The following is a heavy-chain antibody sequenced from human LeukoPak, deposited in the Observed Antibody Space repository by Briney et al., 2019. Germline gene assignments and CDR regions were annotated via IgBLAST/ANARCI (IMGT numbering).Heavy chain of an antibody. CDR1: GGSVSSGIYY. Sequence: SETLSLTCTVSGGSVSSGIYYWCWIRQPPGKGLEWIGYIYYSGSTNYNPSLKSRVTISIDTSKNQFSLKLSSVTAADTALYYCARRVSSGYSDYWGQGTLVTVSS. CDR3: ARRVSSGYSDY. CDR2: IYYSGST. D-gene: IGHD3-22*01. V-gene: IGHV4-61*01. J-gene: IGHJ4*02.